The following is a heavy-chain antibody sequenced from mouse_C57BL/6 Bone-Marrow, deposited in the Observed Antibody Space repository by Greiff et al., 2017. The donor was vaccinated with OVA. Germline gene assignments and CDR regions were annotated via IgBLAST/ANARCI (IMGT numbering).Heavy chain of an antibody. Sequence: EVQVVESGPGLVKPSQSLSLTCSVTGYSITSGYYWNWIRQFPGNKLEWMGYISYDGSNNYNPSLKNRISITRDTSKNQIFLKLNSVTTEDTATYYCARGGLDAMDYWGQGTSVTVSS. CDR2: ISYDGSN. D-gene: IGHD3-1*01. CDR3: ARGGLDAMDY. J-gene: IGHJ4*01. V-gene: IGHV3-6*01. CDR1: GYSITSGYY.